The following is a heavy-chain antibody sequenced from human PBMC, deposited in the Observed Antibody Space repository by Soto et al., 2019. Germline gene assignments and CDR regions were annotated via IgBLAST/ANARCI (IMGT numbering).Heavy chain of an antibody. J-gene: IGHJ6*02. CDR2: IYYSGST. CDR3: ARQSSQLRYFDWPHPLFGMDV. D-gene: IGHD3-9*01. Sequence: TSETLSLTCTVSGGSISSSSYYWGWIRQPPGKGLEWIGSIYYSGSTYYNPSLKSRVTISVDTSKNQFSLKLSSVTAADTAVYYCARQSSQLRYFDWPHPLFGMDVWGQGTTVTVSS. CDR1: GGSISSSSYY. V-gene: IGHV4-39*01.